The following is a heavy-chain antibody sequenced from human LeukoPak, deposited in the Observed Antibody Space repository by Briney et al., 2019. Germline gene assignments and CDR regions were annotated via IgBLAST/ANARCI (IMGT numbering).Heavy chain of an antibody. CDR1: GGTFSSYA. V-gene: IGHV1-69*04. D-gene: IGHD1-14*01. CDR2: IIPILGIA. Sequence: SVKVSCKASGGTFSSYAISWVRQAPGQGLEWMGRIIPILGIANYAQKFQGRVTITADKSTSTVYMELSSLRSEDTAVYYCARDSLRDRGPFDMWGQGTRVTVSS. J-gene: IGHJ3*02. CDR3: ARDSLRDRGPFDM.